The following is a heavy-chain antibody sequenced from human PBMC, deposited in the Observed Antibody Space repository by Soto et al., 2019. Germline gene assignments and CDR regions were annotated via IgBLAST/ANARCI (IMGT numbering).Heavy chain of an antibody. CDR1: GFTFSTYP. CDR2: ISGSGLST. J-gene: IGHJ6*02. CDR3: VKPPVITASYYHYDMDV. V-gene: IGHV3-23*01. Sequence: GGSLRLSCAASGFTFSTYPTSWVRQAPGKGREWVSGISGSGLSTYYTDSVKDRFTISRNNYKNSVFLQMNSLRDEDTAVYYCVKPPVITASYYHYDMDVWGQGTTVTVSS.